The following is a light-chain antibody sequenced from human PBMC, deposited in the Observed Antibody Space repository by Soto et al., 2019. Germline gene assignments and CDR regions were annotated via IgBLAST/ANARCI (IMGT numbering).Light chain of an antibody. CDR1: QSVSSSY. V-gene: IGKV3-20*01. CDR3: QQYGSSPSIT. CDR2: GAS. J-gene: IGKJ5*01. Sequence: ILLTQAPGTMSLSPGERATLSCRASQSVSSSYLAWYQQKPGQAPRLLIYGASSRATGIPDRFSGSGSGTDFTLTISRLEPEDFAVYYCQQYGSSPSITFGQGTRLAIK.